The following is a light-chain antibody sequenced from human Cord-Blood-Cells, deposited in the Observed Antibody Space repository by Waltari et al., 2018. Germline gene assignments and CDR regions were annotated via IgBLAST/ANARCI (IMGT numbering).Light chain of an antibody. CDR2: RNN. J-gene: IGLJ1*01. CDR3: AAWDDSLNGYV. Sequence: QSVLTQPPSASGTPGQRVTIPCSGSSSTIGSNTVNWYQQLPGTAPKLLIYRNNPPPSGVPDRFSGSKSGTSASLAISGLQSEDEADYYCAAWDDSLNGYVFGTGTKVTVL. V-gene: IGLV1-44*01. CDR1: SSTIGSNT.